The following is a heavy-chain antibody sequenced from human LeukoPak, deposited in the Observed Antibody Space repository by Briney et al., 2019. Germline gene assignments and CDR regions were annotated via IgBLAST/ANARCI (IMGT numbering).Heavy chain of an antibody. CDR2: ISSSGSTI. J-gene: IGHJ6*03. CDR1: GFTFSDYY. CDR3: ARIGELYYYYYMDV. V-gene: IGHV3-11*01. Sequence: GGSLGLSCAASGFTFSDYYMSWIRQAPGKGLEWVSYISSSGSTIYYSDSVKGRFTISRDNAKNSLYLQMNSLRAEDTAVYYWARIGELYYYYYMDVWGKGTTVTVSS. D-gene: IGHD2-21*01.